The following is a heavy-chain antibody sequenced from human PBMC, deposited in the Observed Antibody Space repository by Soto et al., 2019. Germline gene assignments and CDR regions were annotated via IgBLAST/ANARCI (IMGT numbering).Heavy chain of an antibody. CDR3: ARFPSGRGPTWFDP. V-gene: IGHV5-51*01. CDR2: IYPDDSDT. CDR1: GYRFANYW. D-gene: IGHD1-26*01. J-gene: IGHJ5*02. Sequence: GESLKISCKASGYRFANYWIGWVRQMPGKGLELMGIIYPDDSDTRYSPSFQGQVTISADKSITTAYLQWSSLKASDTAMYYCARFPSGRGPTWFDPWGQGTLVTVSS.